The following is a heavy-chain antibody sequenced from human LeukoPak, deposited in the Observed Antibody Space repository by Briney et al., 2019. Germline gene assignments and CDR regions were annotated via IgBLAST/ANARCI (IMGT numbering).Heavy chain of an antibody. V-gene: IGHV3-9*01. CDR3: AKDAYVQVAGTFDY. D-gene: IGHD6-19*01. J-gene: IGHJ4*02. CDR1: GFTFRDYW. CDR2: ISWNSGSI. Sequence: GGSLRLSCGASGFTFRDYWMSWVRQAPGKGLEWVSGISWNSGSIGYADSVKGRFTISRDNAKNSLYLQMNSLRAEDTALYYCAKDAYVQVAGTFDYWGQGTLVTVSS.